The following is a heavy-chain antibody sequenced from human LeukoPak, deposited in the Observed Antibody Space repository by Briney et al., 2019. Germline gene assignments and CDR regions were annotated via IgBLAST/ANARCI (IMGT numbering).Heavy chain of an antibody. V-gene: IGHV3-30*18. D-gene: IGHD3-22*01. CDR1: GLTFSNYG. CDR2: ISHDGSNK. Sequence: GGSLRLSCAASGLTFSNYGMHWVRQAPGKGLEWVAVISHDGSNKYYADSVKGRFTISRDNSKNTLYLQMNSLRAEDTAVYYCAKVYYYESSGYLPGFDYWGQGTLVTVSS. J-gene: IGHJ4*02. CDR3: AKVYYYESSGYLPGFDY.